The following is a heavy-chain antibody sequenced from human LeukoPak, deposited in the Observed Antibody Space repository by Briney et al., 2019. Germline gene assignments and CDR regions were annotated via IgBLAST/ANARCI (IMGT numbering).Heavy chain of an antibody. J-gene: IGHJ5*02. Sequence: GGSLRLSCAASGFTFSSYGMSWVRQAPGKGLEWVSAISGSGGSTYYADSVKGRFTISRDNSKNTLYLQMNSLRAEDTAVYYCAKGPRIQPIVVVTASWFDPWGQGTLVTVSS. V-gene: IGHV3-23*01. CDR2: ISGSGGST. CDR3: AKGPRIQPIVVVTASWFDP. D-gene: IGHD2-21*02. CDR1: GFTFSSYG.